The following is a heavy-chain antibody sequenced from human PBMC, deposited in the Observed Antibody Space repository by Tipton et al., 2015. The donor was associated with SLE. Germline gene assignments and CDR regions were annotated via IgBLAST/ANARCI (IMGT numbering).Heavy chain of an antibody. V-gene: IGHV4-59*01. Sequence: TLSLTCTVSGGSISSYYWSWIRQPAGKGLEWIGYIYYSGSTNYNPSLKSRVTISVDTSKNQFSLKLSSVTAADTAVYYCARDSGVVGALDAFDIWGQGTMVTVSS. CDR3: ARDSGVVGALDAFDI. J-gene: IGHJ3*02. CDR2: IYYSGST. D-gene: IGHD1-26*01. CDR1: GGSISSYY.